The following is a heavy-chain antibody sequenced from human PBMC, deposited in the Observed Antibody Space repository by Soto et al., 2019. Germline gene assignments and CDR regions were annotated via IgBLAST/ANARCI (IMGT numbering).Heavy chain of an antibody. CDR3: AKSSGWYYDY. CDR2: IYYSGST. CDR1: GGSISSYY. V-gene: IGHV4-59*01. J-gene: IGHJ4*02. D-gene: IGHD6-13*01. Sequence: SETLSLTCTVSGGSISSYYCSWIRQPPGKGLEWIGYIYYSGSTNYNPSLKSRVTISVDTSKNQFSLKLSSVTAADTAVYYCAKSSGWYYDYWGQGTRGTVSS.